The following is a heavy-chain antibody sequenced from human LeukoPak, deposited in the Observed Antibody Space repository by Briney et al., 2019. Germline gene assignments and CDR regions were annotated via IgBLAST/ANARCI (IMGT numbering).Heavy chain of an antibody. Sequence: GGSLRLSCAASGFTFSSYWMSWVRQAPGKGLEWVANIKQDGSEKHYVDSVKGRFTISRDNAKNSLYLQMNSLRTEDTAVYYCARDLDTYVVVIAYDAFDIWGQGTRVTVSS. CDR1: GFTFSSYW. CDR3: ARDLDTYVVVIAYDAFDI. CDR2: IKQDGSEK. V-gene: IGHV3-7*01. J-gene: IGHJ3*02. D-gene: IGHD2-21*01.